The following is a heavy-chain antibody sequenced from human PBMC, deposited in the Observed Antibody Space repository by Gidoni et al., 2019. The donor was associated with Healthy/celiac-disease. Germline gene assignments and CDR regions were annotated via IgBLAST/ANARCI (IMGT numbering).Heavy chain of an antibody. Sequence: EVQLVESGGGLVKPGGSLRLSCAASGFPFSSYSMNWVRQAPGKGLEWVSSISSSSSYIYYADSVKGRFTISRDNAKNSLYLQMNSLRAEDTAVYYCARDYESIAAAGLDYWGQGTLVTVSS. CDR3: ARDYESIAAAGLDY. J-gene: IGHJ4*02. CDR1: GFPFSSYS. V-gene: IGHV3-21*01. CDR2: ISSSSSYI. D-gene: IGHD6-13*01.